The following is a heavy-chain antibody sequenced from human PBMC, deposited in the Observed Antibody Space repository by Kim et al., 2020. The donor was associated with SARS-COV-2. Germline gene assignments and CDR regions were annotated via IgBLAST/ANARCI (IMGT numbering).Heavy chain of an antibody. CDR2: INSDGSST. V-gene: IGHV3-74*01. D-gene: IGHD5-12*01. CDR3: ARDGAIYSGYESAFDI. J-gene: IGHJ3*02. CDR1: GFTFSSYW. Sequence: GWSLRLSCAASGFTFSSYWMHWVRQAPGKGLVWVSRINSDGSSTSYADSVKGRFTISRDNAKNTLYLQMNSLRAEDTTVYYCARDGAIYSGYESAFDIWGQGTMVTVSS.